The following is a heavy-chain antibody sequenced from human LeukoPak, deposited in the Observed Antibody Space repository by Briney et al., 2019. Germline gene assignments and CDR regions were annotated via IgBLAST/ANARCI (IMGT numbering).Heavy chain of an antibody. CDR1: GYTFTRNA. Sequence: ASVKVSCKASGYTFTRNAMHWVRQAPGQRLEWMGWINADNGNTKYSQKFQGRVTITRDTFASTAYMELTSLRSEDTAVYYCARESARGGGSYDYWGQGTLVTVSS. V-gene: IGHV1-3*01. CDR3: ARESARGGGSYDY. D-gene: IGHD2-15*01. CDR2: INADNGNT. J-gene: IGHJ4*02.